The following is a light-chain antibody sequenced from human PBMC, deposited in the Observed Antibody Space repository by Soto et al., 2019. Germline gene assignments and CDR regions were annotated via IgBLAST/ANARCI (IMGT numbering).Light chain of an antibody. V-gene: IGKV1-39*01. CDR1: QTISTY. CDR2: AAS. CDR3: QQSDSTPFT. J-gene: IGKJ3*01. Sequence: DIPMTQSPSSLSASAGDRVTITCRASQTISTYLNWYQQIGGKAPKLLIYAASSLHSGVPSRFSGSGSGTDFTLTISSLQPEDFATYYCQQSDSTPFTFGPGTKVDI.